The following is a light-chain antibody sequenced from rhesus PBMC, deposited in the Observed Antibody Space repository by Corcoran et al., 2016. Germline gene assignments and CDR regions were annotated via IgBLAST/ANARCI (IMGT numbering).Light chain of an antibody. CDR3: QQSSNVFT. Sequence: EIVVTQSPATLSLSPGERAILSCRASQSVGSFLAWYQQKPGQAPRLLIYGASSRAPCIPDRFSGSGSGTDFTLTISSLEPEDVGVDYGQQSSNVFTFGPGTKLDIK. V-gene: IGKV3-24*04. CDR2: GAS. J-gene: IGKJ3*01. CDR1: QSVGSF.